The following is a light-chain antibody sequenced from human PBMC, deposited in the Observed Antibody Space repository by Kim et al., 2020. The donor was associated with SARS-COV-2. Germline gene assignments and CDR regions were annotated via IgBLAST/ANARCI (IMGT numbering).Light chain of an antibody. CDR1: NLRSYY. CDR2: GKN. V-gene: IGLV3-19*01. Sequence: VALGQPVRITCQGNNLRSYYATWNQQKPGEAPIVVIYGKNNRPSVIPDRFSGSSSGNTASLTITATQAGDEADYYCNSRDTNNNVIFGGGTQLTVL. CDR3: NSRDTNNNVI. J-gene: IGLJ2*01.